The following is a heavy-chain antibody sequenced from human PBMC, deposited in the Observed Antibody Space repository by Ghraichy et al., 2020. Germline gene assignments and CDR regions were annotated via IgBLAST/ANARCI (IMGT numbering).Heavy chain of an antibody. D-gene: IGHD5-24*01. CDR2: IYWDDRK. V-gene: IGHV2-5*02. CDR1: GFSLSTSGVG. CDR3: AHRRGDSYSGLGY. J-gene: IGHJ4*02. Sequence: SGPTLVKPTQTLTLTCTSSGFSLSTSGVGVGWIRQPPGKALEWLALIYWDDRKRYSPSLKSRLTITKDTSKNQVVLTMTNIDPVDTATYFCAHRRGDSYSGLGYWGQGTLVTVSS.